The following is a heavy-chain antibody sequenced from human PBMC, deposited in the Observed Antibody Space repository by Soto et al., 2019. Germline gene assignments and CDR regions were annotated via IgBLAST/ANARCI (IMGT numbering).Heavy chain of an antibody. Sequence: QVQLEQSGAEVKRPGASVRVSCKAFGYTFRNYGITWVRQAPGQGLEWMGWVSAYNRNTNYAQKFQERRTITTDTSTSTAYMELRSLRSDDTAIYYCVRERQYEPLPYWGQGTLISVSP. V-gene: IGHV1-18*01. J-gene: IGHJ4*02. CDR2: VSAYNRNT. CDR1: GYTFRNYG. D-gene: IGHD2-2*01. CDR3: VRERQYEPLPY.